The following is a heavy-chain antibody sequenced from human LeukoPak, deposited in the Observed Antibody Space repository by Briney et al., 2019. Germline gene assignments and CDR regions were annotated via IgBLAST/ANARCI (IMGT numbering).Heavy chain of an antibody. CDR3: LQYNSENT. D-gene: IGHD1-14*01. CDR1: GLTFSNSW. V-gene: IGHV3-7*01. J-gene: IGHJ5*02. CDR2: IKKDGSET. Sequence: PGGSLRLSCVASGLTFSNSWMTWVRQAPGKGLEWVANIKKDGSETNYVDSVRGRFTVSRDNDKNSLYLEMNSLRDEDTAVYYCLQYNSENTWGQGTLVTVSS.